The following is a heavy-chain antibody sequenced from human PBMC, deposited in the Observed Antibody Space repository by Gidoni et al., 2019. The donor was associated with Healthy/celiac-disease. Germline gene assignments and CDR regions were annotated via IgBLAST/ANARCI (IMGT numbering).Heavy chain of an antibody. Sequence: QVQLQESGPGLVKPSQTLSLTCTFPGGSISSGDDYWSWIRQPPGKDLEWIGYIYYSGSTNYNPSLKSRVTISVDTSKNQFSLKLSSVTAADTAVYYCASSYYDYVWGSYSPMDVWGQGTTVTVSS. CDR2: IYYSGST. D-gene: IGHD3-16*01. J-gene: IGHJ6*02. CDR1: GGSISSGDDY. CDR3: ASSYYDYVWGSYSPMDV. V-gene: IGHV4-30-4*01.